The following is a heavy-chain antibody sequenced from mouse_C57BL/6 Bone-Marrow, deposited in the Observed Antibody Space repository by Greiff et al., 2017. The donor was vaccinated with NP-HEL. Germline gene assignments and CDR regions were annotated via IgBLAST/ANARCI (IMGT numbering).Heavy chain of an antibody. CDR1: GYTFTSYW. J-gene: IGHJ1*03. CDR3: ARYYYGSRGWYFDV. V-gene: IGHV1-72*01. CDR2: IDPNSGGT. D-gene: IGHD1-1*01. Sequence: QVQLQQPGADLVKPGASVKLSCKASGYTFTSYWMHWVKQRPGRGLEWIGRIDPNSGGTKFNEKFKTKATLTVDKPSSTAYMQLSRLTYEDSAVYYCARYYYGSRGWYFDVWGTGTTVTVSS.